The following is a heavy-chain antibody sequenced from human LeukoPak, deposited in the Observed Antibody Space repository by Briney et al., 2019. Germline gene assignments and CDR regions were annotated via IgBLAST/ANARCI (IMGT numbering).Heavy chain of an antibody. CDR2: ISGSGGST. J-gene: IGHJ6*03. CDR3: AKGGGYEAQYYYYYLDV. Sequence: GGSLRLSCAASGFTFSSYAMSWVRQAPGKGLEWVSSISGSGGSTYFADSVKGRFTISRDNSKNTLYLQMNSLRAEDTAVYYCAKGGGYEAQYYYYYLDVWGKGTTVTISS. CDR1: GFTFSSYA. V-gene: IGHV3-23*01. D-gene: IGHD5-12*01.